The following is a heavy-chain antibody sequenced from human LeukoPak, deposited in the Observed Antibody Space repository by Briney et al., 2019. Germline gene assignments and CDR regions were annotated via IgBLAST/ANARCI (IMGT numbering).Heavy chain of an antibody. Sequence: PGGSLRLSCAASGFTFSSYGMHWVRQAPGKGLEWVAVIWYDGSNKYYADSVKGRFTISRDNSKNTLYLQMNSLRAEDTAVYHCARDSQQLERRAWFDPWGQGTLVTVSS. CDR1: GFTFSSYG. D-gene: IGHD1-1*01. CDR3: ARDSQQLERRAWFDP. J-gene: IGHJ5*02. CDR2: IWYDGSNK. V-gene: IGHV3-33*01.